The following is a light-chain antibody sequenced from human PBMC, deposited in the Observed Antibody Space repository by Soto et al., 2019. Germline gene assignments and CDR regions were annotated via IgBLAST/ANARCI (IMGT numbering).Light chain of an antibody. CDR1: QSVSSSY. CDR3: HQYGSWPFT. CDR2: GAT. Sequence: EIVLTQSPGTLSLSPGERATLSCRASQSVSSSYLAWYQQRRGPAPRLLIYGATSRATGIPDRFSGSGSGTDFTLTISRLEPEDFAVYYCHQYGSWPFTFGEGTKVEIK. J-gene: IGKJ4*01. V-gene: IGKV3-20*01.